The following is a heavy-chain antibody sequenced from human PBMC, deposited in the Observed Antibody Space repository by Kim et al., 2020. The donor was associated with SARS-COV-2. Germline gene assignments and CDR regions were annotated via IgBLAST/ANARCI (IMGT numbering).Heavy chain of an antibody. CDR3: ATRKMTTVDP. Sequence: SETLSLTCAVYGGSFSGYYWSWIRQPPGKGLEWIGEINHSGSTNYNPSLKSRVTISVDTSKNQFSLKLSSVTAADTAVYYCATRKMTTVDPWGQGTLVTVSS. J-gene: IGHJ5*02. V-gene: IGHV4-34*01. CDR1: GGSFSGYY. CDR2: INHSGST. D-gene: IGHD4-17*01.